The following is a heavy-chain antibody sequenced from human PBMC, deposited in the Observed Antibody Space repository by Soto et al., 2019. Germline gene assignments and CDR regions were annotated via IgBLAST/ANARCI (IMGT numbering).Heavy chain of an antibody. CDR3: ARARRSGGYY. V-gene: IGHV4-34*01. CDR1: GGSFSGYY. Sequence: VQLQQWGAGLLKPSETLSLTCAVYGGSFSGYYWSWIRQPPGKGLEWIGEINHSGSTNYNPSLKSRVTISVDTSKNQFSLKLSSVTAADTAVYYCARARRSGGYYWGQGTLVTVSS. D-gene: IGHD2-15*01. CDR2: INHSGST. J-gene: IGHJ4*02.